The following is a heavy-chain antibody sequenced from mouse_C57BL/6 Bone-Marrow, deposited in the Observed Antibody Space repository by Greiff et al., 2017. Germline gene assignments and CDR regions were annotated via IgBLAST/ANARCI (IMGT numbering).Heavy chain of an antibody. V-gene: IGHV1-82*01. CDR2: IYPGDGDT. Sequence: VQLQQSGPELVKPGASVKISCKASGYAFSSSWMNWVKQRPGKGLEWIGRIYPGDGDTNYNGKFKGKATLTADKSSSTAYMQHSSLTSEDSAVYYCARFTLSSYAMDYWGQGTSVTVSS. D-gene: IGHD1-1*02. CDR1: GYAFSSSW. J-gene: IGHJ4*01. CDR3: ARFTLSSYAMDY.